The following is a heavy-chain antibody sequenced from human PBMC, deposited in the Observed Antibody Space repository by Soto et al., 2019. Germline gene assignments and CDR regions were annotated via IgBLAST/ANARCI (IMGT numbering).Heavy chain of an antibody. CDR1: GFTVGSNY. V-gene: IGHV3-53*01. D-gene: IGHD3-16*01. Sequence: GGSLRLSCAASGFTVGSNYMSWVRQAPGKGLEWVSVIYSGCSTYYADSVQGRFTISRDNSKNTLYLQMNSLRPEDTAVSYCGAEGMGGLSFDIWGQGTMVTVSS. CDR2: IYSGCST. J-gene: IGHJ3*02. CDR3: GAEGMGGLSFDI.